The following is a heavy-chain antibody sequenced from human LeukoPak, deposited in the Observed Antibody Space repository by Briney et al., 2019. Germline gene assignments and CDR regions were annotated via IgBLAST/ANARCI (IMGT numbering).Heavy chain of an antibody. V-gene: IGHV3-48*04. D-gene: IGHD6-13*01. CDR3: ARVGFSIEAAGTGEFNYFDY. J-gene: IGHJ4*02. CDR2: ISSSSSTI. Sequence: GGSLRLSCAASGFTFSSYSMNWVRQAPGKGLEWVSYISSSSSTIYYADSVKGRFTISRDNAKNSLYLQMNSLRAEDTAVYYCARVGFSIEAAGTGEFNYFDYWGQGTLVTVSS. CDR1: GFTFSSYS.